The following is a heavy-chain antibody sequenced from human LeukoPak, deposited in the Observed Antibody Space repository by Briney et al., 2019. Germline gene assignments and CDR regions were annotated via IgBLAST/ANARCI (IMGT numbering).Heavy chain of an antibody. V-gene: IGHV1-69*05. J-gene: IGHJ4*02. CDR3: ASGTARPSDY. CDR2: IIPIFGTA. Sequence: ASVKVSCKASGGTFSSYAISWVRQAPGQGLEWMGGIIPIFGTANYAQKFQGRVTITTDESTSTAYMELSSLRSEDTAVYDCASGTARPSDYWGQGTLVTVSS. CDR1: GGTFSSYA. D-gene: IGHD6-6*01.